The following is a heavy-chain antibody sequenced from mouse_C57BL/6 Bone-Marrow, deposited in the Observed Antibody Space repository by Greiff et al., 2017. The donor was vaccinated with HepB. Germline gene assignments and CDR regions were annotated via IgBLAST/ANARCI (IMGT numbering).Heavy chain of an antibody. CDR3: ARQGNWDWFAY. CDR1: GFTFSDYG. Sequence: EVKLVESGGGLVQPGGSLKLSCAASGFTFSDYGMAWVRQAPRKGPEWVAFISNLAYSIYYADTVTGRFTISRENAKNTLYLEMSSLRSEDTAMYYCARQGNWDWFAYWGQGTLVTVSA. D-gene: IGHD4-1*01. CDR2: ISNLAYSI. J-gene: IGHJ3*01. V-gene: IGHV5-15*01.